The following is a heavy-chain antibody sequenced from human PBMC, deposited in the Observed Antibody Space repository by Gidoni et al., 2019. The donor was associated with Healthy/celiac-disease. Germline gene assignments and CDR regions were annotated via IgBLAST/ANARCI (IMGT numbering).Heavy chain of an antibody. J-gene: IGHJ5*02. V-gene: IGHV3-23*01. D-gene: IGHD2-15*01. CDR1: GCPFSSYA. CDR2: ISGSGGST. Sequence: EVQLLESGGGLVQPGGSLRLSCAASGCPFSSYAMSGVRQAPRKGLAWVSAISGSGGSTYYADSVKGRFTISRDNSKNTLYLQMNSLRAEDTAVYYCAREVVVAADNWFDPWGQGTLVTVSS. CDR3: AREVVVAADNWFDP.